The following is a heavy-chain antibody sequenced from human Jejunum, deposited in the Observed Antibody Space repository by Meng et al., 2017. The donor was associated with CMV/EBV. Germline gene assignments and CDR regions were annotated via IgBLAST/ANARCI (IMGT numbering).Heavy chain of an antibody. CDR3: AKCPPRYSGSTYYLDY. Sequence: SYGMHWVRQAPGEGLEWVSSITGTGGSTYYADSVKGRFTISRDNSKNTLYLQMDSLRDEDTAVYYCAKCPPRYSGSTYYLDYWGQGTLVTVSS. V-gene: IGHV3-23*01. CDR2: ITGTGGST. J-gene: IGHJ4*02. D-gene: IGHD1-26*01. CDR1: SYG.